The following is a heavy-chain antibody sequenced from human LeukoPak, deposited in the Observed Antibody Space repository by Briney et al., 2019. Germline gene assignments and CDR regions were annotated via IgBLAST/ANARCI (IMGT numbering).Heavy chain of an antibody. J-gene: IGHJ4*02. CDR1: GYTFTNYF. D-gene: IGHD3-16*01. CDR2: VYAKNGVS. V-gene: IGHV1-2*02. CDR3: ARDYPHQRFDY. Sequence: ACVRVSCEASGYTFTNYFIHWLRPAPGRGVEWVGYVYAKNGVSKNTQILWEAVTMSWDATIGTAYMALCALRSASTALYFCARDYPHQRFDYWGQGTLVTVSS.